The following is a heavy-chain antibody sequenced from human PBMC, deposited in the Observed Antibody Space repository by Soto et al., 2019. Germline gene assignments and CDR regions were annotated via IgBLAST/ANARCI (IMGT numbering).Heavy chain of an antibody. D-gene: IGHD6-13*01. Sequence: GGSLRLSCAASGFPFSNYAMSWVRQAPGKGLEWVSGISGNTASTYYADSVKGRFTISRDNSKNTLYLQMNSLRAEDTAEYYCAKALPAAAVGPTLFDYWGQGTLVTVSS. J-gene: IGHJ4*02. CDR2: ISGNTAST. CDR1: GFPFSNYA. V-gene: IGHV3-23*01. CDR3: AKALPAAAVGPTLFDY.